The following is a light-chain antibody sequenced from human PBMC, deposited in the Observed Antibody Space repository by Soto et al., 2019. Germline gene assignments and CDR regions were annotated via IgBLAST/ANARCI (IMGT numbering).Light chain of an antibody. CDR3: QQYGSSPEIT. Sequence: EVVLTQSPATLSLSPGERATLYCRASENVRTFVDWYQQKPGQAPRLLIYGASNRATGIPARFSGSGSGTDFTLTISRLEPEDFAVYYCQQYGSSPEITFGQGTRLEIK. J-gene: IGKJ5*01. CDR1: ENVRTF. V-gene: IGKV3-20*01. CDR2: GAS.